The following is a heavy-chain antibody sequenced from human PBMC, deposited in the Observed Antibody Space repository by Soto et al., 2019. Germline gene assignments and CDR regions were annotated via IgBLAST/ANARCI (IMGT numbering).Heavy chain of an antibody. CDR2: IYYSGST. CDR1: GGSISSGDYY. Sequence: QVQLQESGPVLVKPSQTLSLTRTVSGGSISSGDYYWSWIRQPPGKGLEWIGYIYYSGSTYYNPSLKSRDTISVDTSKNQFSLQLSSVTAADTAVYYCAREGSARGWFDPWGQGTLVTVSS. CDR3: AREGSARGWFDP. J-gene: IGHJ5*02. V-gene: IGHV4-30-4*01.